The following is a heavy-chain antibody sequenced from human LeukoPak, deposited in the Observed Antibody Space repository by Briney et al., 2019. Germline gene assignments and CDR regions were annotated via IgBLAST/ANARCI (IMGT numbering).Heavy chain of an antibody. D-gene: IGHD6-19*01. J-gene: IGHJ3*02. CDR1: GFTVSRNY. Sequence: GGSLRLSCAASGFTVSRNYMSWVRQAPGKGLEWVSVIYSGGRTYYADSVKGRFTISRDNSKNTLYLQMNRLRAEDTAVYYCARGLYPQYSSGWHGWTDAFDIWGQGTMVTVSS. CDR3: ARGLYPQYSSGWHGWTDAFDI. V-gene: IGHV3-66*01. CDR2: IYSGGRT.